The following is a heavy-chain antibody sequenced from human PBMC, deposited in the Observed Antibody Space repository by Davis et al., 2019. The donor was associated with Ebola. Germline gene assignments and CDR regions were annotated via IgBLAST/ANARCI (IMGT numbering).Heavy chain of an antibody. V-gene: IGHV3-73*01. J-gene: IGHJ3*02. CDR2: IRSKANSYAT. CDR3: TSLIAAAVDI. Sequence: GESLKISCAASGFTFSSYGMHWVRQASGKGLEWVGRIRSKANSYATAYAASVKGRFTISRDDSKNTAYLQMNSLKTEDTAVYYCTSLIAAAVDIWGQGTMVTVSS. CDR1: GFTFSSYG. D-gene: IGHD6-13*01.